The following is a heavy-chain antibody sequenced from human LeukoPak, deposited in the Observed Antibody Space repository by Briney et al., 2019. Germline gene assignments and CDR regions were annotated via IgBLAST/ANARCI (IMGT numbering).Heavy chain of an antibody. CDR3: ARRRRIGTRGTSQKSWFDP. CDR2: INHSGST. CDR1: GGSFSGYY. D-gene: IGHD1/OR15-1a*01. J-gene: IGHJ5*02. Sequence: SETLSLTCAVYGGSFSGYYWSWIRQPPGKGLEWIGEINHSGSTNYNPSLKSRVTISVDTSKNQFSLKLSSVTAADTAVYYCARRRRIGTRGTSQKSWFDPWGQGTLVTVSS. V-gene: IGHV4-34*01.